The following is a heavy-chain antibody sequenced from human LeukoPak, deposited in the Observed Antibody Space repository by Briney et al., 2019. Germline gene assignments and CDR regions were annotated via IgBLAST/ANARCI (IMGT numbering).Heavy chain of an antibody. Sequence: SETLSLTCTVSGGSISSYYWSWIRQPPGKGLEWIGYIYYSGSTNYNPSLKSRVTISVDTSKNQFSLKLSSVTAADTAVYYCAREGYSYGEYYFDYWGQGTLVTVPS. CDR1: GGSISSYY. CDR2: IYYSGST. CDR3: AREGYSYGEYYFDY. J-gene: IGHJ4*02. D-gene: IGHD5-18*01. V-gene: IGHV4-59*01.